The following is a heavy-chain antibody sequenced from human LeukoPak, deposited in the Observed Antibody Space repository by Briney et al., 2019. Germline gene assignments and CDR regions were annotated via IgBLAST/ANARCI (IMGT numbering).Heavy chain of an antibody. CDR1: GGSISSYY. J-gene: IGHJ4*02. CDR3: ARFRDGYNAYYFDY. Sequence: NTSETLSLTCTVSGGSISSYYWSWIRQPPGKGLEWIGYIYYSGSTNYNPSLKSRVTISVDTSKNQFSLKLSSVTAADTAVYYCARFRDGYNAYYFDYWGQGTLVTVSS. D-gene: IGHD5-24*01. CDR2: IYYSGST. V-gene: IGHV4-59*08.